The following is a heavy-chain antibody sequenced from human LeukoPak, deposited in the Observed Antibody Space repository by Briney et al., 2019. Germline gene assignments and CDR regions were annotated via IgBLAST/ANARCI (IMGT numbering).Heavy chain of an antibody. J-gene: IGHJ4*02. CDR1: GGSISSSSYY. CDR3: ARLKPHYYGSGSYSYRFNFDY. Sequence: PSETLSLTCTVSGGSISSSSYYWGWIRQPPGKGLEWIGSMYYSGSTFYIPSVKSRATISVDTSKNQFSLKLSSVTAADTAVYYCARLKPHYYGSGSYSYRFNFDYWGQGTLVTVSS. CDR2: MYYSGST. V-gene: IGHV4-39*07. D-gene: IGHD3-10*01.